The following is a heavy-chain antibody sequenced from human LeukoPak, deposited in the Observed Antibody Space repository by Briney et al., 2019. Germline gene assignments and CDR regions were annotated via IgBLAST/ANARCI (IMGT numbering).Heavy chain of an antibody. CDR2: ISSSGSTI. Sequence: GGSLRLSCAASGFTFSSYEMNWVRRASGKGLEWVSYISSSGSTIYYADSVKGRFTISRDNAKNSLYLQMNSLRAEDTAVYYCASAYYYDSSGYSEYFQHWGQGTLVTVSS. CDR1: GFTFSSYE. D-gene: IGHD3-22*01. V-gene: IGHV3-48*03. CDR3: ASAYYYDSSGYSEYFQH. J-gene: IGHJ1*01.